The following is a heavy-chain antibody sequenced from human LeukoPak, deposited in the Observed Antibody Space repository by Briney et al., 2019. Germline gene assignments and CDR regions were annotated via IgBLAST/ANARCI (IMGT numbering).Heavy chain of an antibody. CDR2: INHSGRT. V-gene: IGHV4-34*01. CDR1: GGSFSGYY. D-gene: IGHD6-19*01. CDR3: ATSGWYLLPGVY. Sequence: PSETLSLTCAVYGGSFSGYYWSWIRQPPGKGLEWIGEINHSGRTNYNPSLKSRVTISVDKSKNQFSLKLSSVTAADTAVYYCATSGWYLLPGVYWGQGTLVTVSS. J-gene: IGHJ4*02.